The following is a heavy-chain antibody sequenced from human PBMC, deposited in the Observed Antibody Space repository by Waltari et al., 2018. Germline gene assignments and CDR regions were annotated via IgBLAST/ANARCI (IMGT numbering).Heavy chain of an antibody. D-gene: IGHD7-27*01. CDR3: ARDGDSNWGSGALDS. CDR1: GGTFRSST. Sequence: QVQLVQSGAEVKKPGASVRISCKASGGTFRSSTISWVRQAPGQGLEWMGGITPLLVTGDYDQTFQGRVTITADESTSTVFLEVRSLRSEDTAVYYCARDGDSNWGSGALDSWGRGTLVTVSS. V-gene: IGHV1-69*01. CDR2: ITPLLVTG. J-gene: IGHJ4*02.